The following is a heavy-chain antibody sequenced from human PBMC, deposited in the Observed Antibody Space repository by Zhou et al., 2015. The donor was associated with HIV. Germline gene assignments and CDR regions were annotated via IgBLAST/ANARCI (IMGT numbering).Heavy chain of an antibody. J-gene: IGHJ4*02. CDR3: ARDHASGSYYFDY. Sequence: QVQLVQSGAGVKKPGSSVKVSCKTSGVTFDNYAISWLRQAPGQGLEWMGWISANNGQTKYAQKFQGRVTMTTDTPTSTAYMELRSLKSDDTAVYYCARDHASGSYYFDYWGQGTLVTVSS. V-gene: IGHV1-18*01. CDR2: ISANNGQT. CDR1: GVTFDNYA. D-gene: IGHD1-26*01.